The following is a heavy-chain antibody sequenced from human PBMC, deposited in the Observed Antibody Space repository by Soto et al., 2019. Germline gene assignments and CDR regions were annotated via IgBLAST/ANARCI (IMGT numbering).Heavy chain of an antibody. CDR1: GYNFIGQY. V-gene: IGHV1-46*01. Sequence: SSVKVSCKASGYNFIGQYIHWVRQAPGQGIEWMGIINPSGGGTTYAQKFQGRVVMTSDASTSTVYVELSSLTSEDTAIYFCARLLGVHNTQPFWFGYFYYWG. D-gene: IGHD3-3*01. CDR2: INPSGGGT. J-gene: IGHJ4*03. CDR3: ARLLGVHNTQPFWFGYFYY.